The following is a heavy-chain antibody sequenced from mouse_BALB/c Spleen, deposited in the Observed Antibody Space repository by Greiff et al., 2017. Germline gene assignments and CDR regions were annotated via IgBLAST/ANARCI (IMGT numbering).Heavy chain of an antibody. V-gene: IGHV1-7*01. CDR2: INPSTGYT. D-gene: IGHD2-1*01. CDR3: ARARGNYVAWFAY. J-gene: IGHJ3*01. Sequence: QVQLKESGAELAKPGASVKMSCKASGYTFTSYWMHWVKQRPGQGLEWIGYINPSTGYTEYNQKFKDKATLTADKSSSTAYMQLSSLTSEDSAVYYCARARGNYVAWFAYWGQGTLVTVSA. CDR1: GYTFTSYW.